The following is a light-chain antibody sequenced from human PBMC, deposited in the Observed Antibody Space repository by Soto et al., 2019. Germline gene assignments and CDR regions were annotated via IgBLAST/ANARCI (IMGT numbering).Light chain of an antibody. CDR2: EVS. V-gene: IGLV2-14*01. J-gene: IGLJ1*01. Sequence: SARTQPASVSGSPGQSITISCTGTSSDVGGYNYVSWYQQHPGKAPKLMIYEVSNRPSRVSNRFSGSKSGNTASLTISGLQAEDEADYYCSSYTRSSTSYVFGTGTKV. CDR1: SSDVGGYNY. CDR3: SSYTRSSTSYV.